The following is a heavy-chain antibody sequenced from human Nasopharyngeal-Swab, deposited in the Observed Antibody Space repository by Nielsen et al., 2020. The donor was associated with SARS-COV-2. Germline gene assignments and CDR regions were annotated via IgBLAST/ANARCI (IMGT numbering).Heavy chain of an antibody. V-gene: IGHV3-30*18. J-gene: IGHJ4*02. CDR1: GFIFSRHG. Sequence: GASLKISCAASGFIFSRHGMHWVRQAPGKGLEWLAILSHDRTDEFYADSVKGRFTVSRDNSKNTLYLQMNNLRTDDTAIYYCAKERTVAGPQGGFDFWGQGTLVTVSS. CDR2: LSHDRTDE. CDR3: AKERTVAGPQGGFDF. D-gene: IGHD6-19*01.